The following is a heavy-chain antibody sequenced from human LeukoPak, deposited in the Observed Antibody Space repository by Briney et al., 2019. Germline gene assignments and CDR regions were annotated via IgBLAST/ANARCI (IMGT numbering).Heavy chain of an antibody. CDR3: LREVDWKYAFDY. CDR1: GFSFITFV. CDR2: IRPDGSHI. J-gene: IGHJ4*02. V-gene: IGHV3-33*01. D-gene: IGHD1-7*01. Sequence: GGSLRLSCAASGFSFITFVMHWVRQAPGKGREWVAVIRPDGSHISYVDPLKGRFTISRNNSNNMLYLQMRSQRAEDTALYYCLREVDWKYAFDYWGRGTLVTVSS.